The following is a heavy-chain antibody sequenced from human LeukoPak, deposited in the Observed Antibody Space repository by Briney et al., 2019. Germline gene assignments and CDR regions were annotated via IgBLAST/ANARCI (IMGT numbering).Heavy chain of an antibody. D-gene: IGHD6-6*01. CDR2: IYYSGST. Sequence: SSGTLSLTCAVSGGSISSSNWWSWIRQPPGKGLEWIGYIYYSGSTNFNPSLKSRVSISLDTSQNQFSLKVSTVTAADTAVYYCAREGAARNFDYWGQGILVTVSS. J-gene: IGHJ4*02. CDR1: GGSISSSNW. CDR3: AREGAARNFDY. V-gene: IGHV4-4*02.